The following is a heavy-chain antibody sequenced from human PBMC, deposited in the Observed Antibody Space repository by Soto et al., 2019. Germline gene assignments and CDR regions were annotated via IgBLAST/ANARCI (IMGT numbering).Heavy chain of an antibody. J-gene: IGHJ6*02. CDR3: AKDHKWLAPWYYYGMDV. CDR1: GFTFSSYG. D-gene: IGHD6-19*01. V-gene: IGHV3-30*18. Sequence: GGSLRLSCAASGFTFSSYGMHWVRRAPGKGLEWVAVISYDGSNKYYADSVKGRFTISRDNSKNTLYLQMNSLRAEDTAVYYCAKDHKWLAPWYYYGMDVWGQGTTVTVSS. CDR2: ISYDGSNK.